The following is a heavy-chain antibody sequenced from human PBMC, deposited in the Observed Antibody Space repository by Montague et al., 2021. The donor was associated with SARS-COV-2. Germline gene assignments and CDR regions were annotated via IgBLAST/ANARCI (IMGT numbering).Heavy chain of an antibody. CDR1: GGSISSYY. CDR2: IYYSGST. D-gene: IGHD3-3*01. J-gene: IGHJ3*02. Sequence: SETLSLTCTVSGGSISSYYWSWIRQPPGKGLEWIGYIYYSGSTNYNPTLKSRVTISVDTSKNQFSLKLSSVTAADTAAYYCARVSDLWSGYYTVVGAFDIWGQGTMVTVSS. CDR3: ARVSDLWSGYYTVVGAFDI. V-gene: IGHV4-59*13.